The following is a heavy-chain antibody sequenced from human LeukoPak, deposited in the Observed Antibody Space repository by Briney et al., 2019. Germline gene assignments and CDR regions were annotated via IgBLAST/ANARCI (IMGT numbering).Heavy chain of an antibody. CDR1: GYTFTSYG. D-gene: IGHD5-24*01. V-gene: IGHV1-18*01. Sequence: GASVKVSCKASGYTFTSYGISWVRQAPGQGLEWMGWISAYNGNTNYAQKLQGRVTMTTDTSTSTAYMELRSLRSDDTAVYYCARAEMATIEDAFDIWGQGTMVTVSS. CDR2: ISAYNGNT. J-gene: IGHJ3*02. CDR3: ARAEMATIEDAFDI.